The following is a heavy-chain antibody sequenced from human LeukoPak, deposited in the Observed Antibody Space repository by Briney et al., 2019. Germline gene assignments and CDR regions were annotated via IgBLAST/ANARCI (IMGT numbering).Heavy chain of an antibody. D-gene: IGHD6-6*01. CDR2: IYMSGNT. Sequence: SETLSLTCSVSGGSISDFYWSWIRQPAGKGLEWIGRIYMSGNTNYNPSLKSRVTMSVDTSKNQFSLKLSSVTAADTAVYYCARTEYYFDHWGQGTLVTVSS. CDR3: ARTEYYFDH. V-gene: IGHV4-4*07. CDR1: GGSISDFY. J-gene: IGHJ4*02.